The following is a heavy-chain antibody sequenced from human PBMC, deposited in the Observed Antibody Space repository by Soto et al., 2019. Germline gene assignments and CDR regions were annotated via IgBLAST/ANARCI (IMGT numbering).Heavy chain of an antibody. CDR1: GFTFSDYS. CDR2: ISSSSNYI. V-gene: IGHV3-21*04. Sequence: PGGSLRLSCAASGFTFSDYSMNWVRQAPGKGLEWVSSISSSSNYIYYADSVKGRSTISRDNSKNTLYLHMNSLRVEDTAVYYCAKGYDNSGYSAHDAFDMWGPGTMVTVSS. J-gene: IGHJ3*02. D-gene: IGHD3-22*01. CDR3: AKGYDNSGYSAHDAFDM.